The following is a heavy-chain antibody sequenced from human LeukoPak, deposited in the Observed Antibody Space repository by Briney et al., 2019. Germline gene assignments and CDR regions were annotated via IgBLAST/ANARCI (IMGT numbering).Heavy chain of an antibody. D-gene: IGHD5-18*01. V-gene: IGHV3-30*18. CDR1: GFTFSSYG. CDR3: AKEGQGGYSYGSNDAFDI. Sequence: GGSLRLSCAASGFTFSSYGMHWVRQAPGKGLEWVAVISYDGSNKYYADSVKGRFTISRDNSKNTLYLQMNSLRAEDTAVYYCAKEGQGGYSYGSNDAFDIWGQGTMVTVSS. CDR2: ISYDGSNK. J-gene: IGHJ3*02.